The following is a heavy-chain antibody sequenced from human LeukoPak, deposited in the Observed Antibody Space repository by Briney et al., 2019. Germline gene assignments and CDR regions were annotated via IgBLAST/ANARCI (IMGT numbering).Heavy chain of an antibody. CDR3: ARGESIPTMCEY. J-gene: IGHJ4*02. V-gene: IGHV1-69*05. Sequence: GASVKVSCKASGGTFSSYAMSWVRQAPGQGLEWMGGIIPIFGTANYAQKFQGRVTITTDESTSTAYMELSSLRSEDTAVYYCARGESIPTMCEYWGQGTLVTVSS. D-gene: IGHD2-2*02. CDR2: IIPIFGTA. CDR1: GGTFSSYA.